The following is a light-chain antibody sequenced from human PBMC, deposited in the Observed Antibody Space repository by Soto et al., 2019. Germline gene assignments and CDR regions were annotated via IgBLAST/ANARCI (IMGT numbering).Light chain of an antibody. CDR2: GAS. V-gene: IGKV1-39*01. Sequence: DIQMTQSPSSLSASVGDKVTITCRASQTIGTYLNWYHQKPGKAPKPLIYGASSLHSGVPSRFSGSGSGTDFTLTISSLQPEDFATYYCQQSFSTPYTFGQGTKLEIK. J-gene: IGKJ2*01. CDR1: QTIGTY. CDR3: QQSFSTPYT.